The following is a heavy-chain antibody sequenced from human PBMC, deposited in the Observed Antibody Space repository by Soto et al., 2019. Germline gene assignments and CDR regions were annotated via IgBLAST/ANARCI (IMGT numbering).Heavy chain of an antibody. CDR1: GGSISSYY. CDR2: IYYSGST. Sequence: SETLSLTCTVSGGSISSYYWSWIRQPPGKGLEWIGYIYYSGSTNYNPSLRSRVTISVDTSKNQFSLKLSSVTAADTAVYYCAGNSYGYYYYGMDVWGQGTTVTVSS. CDR3: AGNSYGYYYYGMDV. J-gene: IGHJ6*02. D-gene: IGHD5-18*01. V-gene: IGHV4-59*01.